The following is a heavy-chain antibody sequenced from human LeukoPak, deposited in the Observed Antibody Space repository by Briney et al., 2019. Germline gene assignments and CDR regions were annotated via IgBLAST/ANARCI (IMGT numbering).Heavy chain of an antibody. D-gene: IGHD1-26*01. CDR2: IYYSGST. J-gene: IGHJ5*02. V-gene: IGHV4-34*01. CDR3: AKIPLSKIVGAIYWFDP. CDR1: GGSFSGYY. Sequence: SETLSLPCAVYGGSFSGYYWSWIRQPPGKGVVWIGSIYYSGSTYYNPALKSRVTISVDTSKNQFYLKLSSVTAADTAVYYCAKIPLSKIVGAIYWFDPWGQGTLVTVSS.